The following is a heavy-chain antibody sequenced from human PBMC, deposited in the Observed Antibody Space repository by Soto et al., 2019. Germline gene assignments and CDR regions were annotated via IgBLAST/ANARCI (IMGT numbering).Heavy chain of an antibody. V-gene: IGHV3-23*01. D-gene: IGHD6-6*01. CDR3: AKHSSPSGNYYYYIMDV. CDR1: RFTFSNYA. Sequence: GGSLRLSCAASRFTFSNYAMSWVRQAPGKGLEWVSVINGSGASTYYADSVRGRLTISRDNSKNTLYLQMSSLRAEDTAVYYCAKHSSPSGNYYYYIMDVWGQGTTVTVSS. CDR2: INGSGAST. J-gene: IGHJ6*02.